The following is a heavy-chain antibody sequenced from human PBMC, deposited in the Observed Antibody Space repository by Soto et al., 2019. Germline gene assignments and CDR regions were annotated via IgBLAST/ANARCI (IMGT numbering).Heavy chain of an antibody. J-gene: IGHJ5*02. CDR1: GYTFTSYY. Sequence: QVQLVQSGAEVKKPGASVKVSCKASGYTFTSYYMHWVRQAPGQGLEWMGIINPSGGSTSYAQKLQGRVTMTRDTSTSTVYMELSSLRSDDTAVYYCARRDILTGYYRGGGWFDPWGQGTLVTVSS. CDR3: ARRDILTGYYRGGGWFDP. CDR2: INPSGGST. V-gene: IGHV1-46*01. D-gene: IGHD3-9*01.